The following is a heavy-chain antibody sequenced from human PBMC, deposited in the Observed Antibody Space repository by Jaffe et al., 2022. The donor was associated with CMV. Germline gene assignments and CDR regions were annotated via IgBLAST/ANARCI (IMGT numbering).Heavy chain of an antibody. D-gene: IGHD3-22*01. CDR1: GFTFSSYE. CDR2: ISSSGSTI. V-gene: IGHV3-48*03. Sequence: EVQLVESGGGLVQPGGSLRLSCAASGFTFSSYEMNWVRQAPGKGLEWVSYISSSGSTIYYADSVKGRFTISRDNAKNSLYLQMNSLRAEDTAVYYCARLPAQNSSGSHAIFYYYYYMDVWGKGTTVTVSS. CDR3: ARLPAQNSSGSHAIFYYYYYMDV. J-gene: IGHJ6*03.